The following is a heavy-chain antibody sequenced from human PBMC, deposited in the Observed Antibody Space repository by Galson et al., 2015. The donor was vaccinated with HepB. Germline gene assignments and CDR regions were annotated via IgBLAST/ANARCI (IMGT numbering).Heavy chain of an antibody. Sequence: LTCAVSGGSISGTNWWSWVRQPPGKGLEWIGEIYHSGSTNYNPSLKSRVTISVDKSKNQFSLQLTSVTAADTAVYYCVANGYYTLEHWGQGTPVTVSS. CDR1: GGSISGTNW. CDR3: VANGYYTLEH. V-gene: IGHV4-4*02. CDR2: IYHSGST. J-gene: IGHJ4*02. D-gene: IGHD3-3*01.